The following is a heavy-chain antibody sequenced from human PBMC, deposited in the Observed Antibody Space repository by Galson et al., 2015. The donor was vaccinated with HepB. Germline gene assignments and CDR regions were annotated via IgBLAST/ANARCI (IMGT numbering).Heavy chain of an antibody. CDR1: GYSFTSYC. V-gene: IGHV5-51*01. Sequence: QSGAEVKKPGASLKISCKGSGYSFTSYCIGWVRQMPGQGLEWMGFIYPGDSDTRYSPSFQGQVTISADTSISTAYLQWSSLKASDTAMYYCARLGLRGIVVDHGGFWFDPWGQGTLVTVSS. J-gene: IGHJ5*02. CDR3: ARLGLRGIVVDHGGFWFDP. CDR2: IYPGDSDT. D-gene: IGHD3-22*01.